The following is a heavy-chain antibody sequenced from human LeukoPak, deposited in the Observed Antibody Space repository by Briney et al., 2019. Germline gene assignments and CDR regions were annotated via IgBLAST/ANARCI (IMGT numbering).Heavy chain of an antibody. D-gene: IGHD2-2*01. Sequence: SETLSLTCTVSGDSISTYYWTWIRQPAGKGLEWIGRIYTSGTTNYNPSLKSRVAMSVDTSKTQFSLKLASVTAADTAVYYCASASHYCSSTSCSFDNWGQGTLVTVSS. CDR3: ASASHYCSSTSCSFDN. CDR1: GDSISTYY. J-gene: IGHJ4*02. CDR2: IYTSGTT. V-gene: IGHV4-4*07.